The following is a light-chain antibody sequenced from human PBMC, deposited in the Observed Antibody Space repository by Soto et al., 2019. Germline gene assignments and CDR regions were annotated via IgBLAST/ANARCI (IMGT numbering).Light chain of an antibody. CDR3: QQYSSPPQT. CDR2: AAS. V-gene: IGKV3-20*01. CDR1: ETVTGKY. J-gene: IGKJ1*01. Sequence: ETVLTQSPGTLSLSPGDRATLSCRASETVTGKYLAWYQQKAGQAPRLLIFAASNRATGIPDRFSGSGSGTDFTLTISRLEPEDFAVYFCQQYSSPPQTFGQGTKVEIK.